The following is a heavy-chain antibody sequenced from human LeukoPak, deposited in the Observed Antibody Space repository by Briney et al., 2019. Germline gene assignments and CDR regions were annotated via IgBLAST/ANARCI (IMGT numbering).Heavy chain of an antibody. J-gene: IGHJ3*02. CDR1: GFTFSSYS. Sequence: PGGSLRLSCAASGFTFSSYSMNWVRQAPGKGLEWVAFIRYDGSNKYYADSVKGRFTISRDNSKNTLYLQMNSLRAEDTAVYYCARDDTYSSGWNWGAFDIWGQGTMVTVSS. CDR2: IRYDGSNK. CDR3: ARDDTYSSGWNWGAFDI. V-gene: IGHV3-30*02. D-gene: IGHD6-19*01.